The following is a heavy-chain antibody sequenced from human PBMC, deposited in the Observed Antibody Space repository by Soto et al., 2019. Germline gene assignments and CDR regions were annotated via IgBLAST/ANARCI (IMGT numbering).Heavy chain of an antibody. D-gene: IGHD3-3*01. V-gene: IGHV3-23*01. J-gene: IGHJ4*02. CDR2: ISSVGGST. CDR1: GFTFSSYA. CDR3: TKDCEFTYYDLWSGYYAFDS. Sequence: EVHLLESGGGLVLPGVSLRLSCAGSGFTFSSYAMSWVRQAPGKGLEWVSAISSVGGSTYYADSVKGRFIISRDNSENTLYLQVNSLRAEDTAIYYCTKDCEFTYYDLWSGYYAFDSWGQGTLVTVSS.